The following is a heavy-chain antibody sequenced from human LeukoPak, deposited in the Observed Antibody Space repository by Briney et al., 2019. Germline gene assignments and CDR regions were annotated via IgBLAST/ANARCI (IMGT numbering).Heavy chain of an antibody. D-gene: IGHD1-26*01. V-gene: IGHV3-48*03. CDR1: GFTFSSYE. CDR2: ISSSGSTI. J-gene: IGHJ5*02. Sequence: GGSLRLSCAASGFTFSSYEMNWVRQAPGKGLEWVSYISSSGSTIYYADSVKGRFTISRDNAKNSLYLKMNSLRAEDTAIYYCAKKYSTGLDPWGQGTLVTVSS. CDR3: AKKYSTGLDP.